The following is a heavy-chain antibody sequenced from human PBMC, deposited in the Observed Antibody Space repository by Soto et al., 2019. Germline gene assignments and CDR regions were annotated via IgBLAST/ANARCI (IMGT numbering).Heavy chain of an antibody. CDR1: GFTFSSYG. CDR3: ARDRRDSGYDRRRLSYYFDY. V-gene: IGHV3-33*01. D-gene: IGHD5-12*01. CDR2: IWYDGSNK. J-gene: IGHJ4*02. Sequence: PGGSLRLSCAASGFTFSSYGMHWVRQAPGKGLEWVAVIWYDGSNKYYADSVKGRFTISRDNSKNTLYLQMNSLRAEDTAVYYCARDRRDSGYDRRRLSYYFDYWGQGTLVTVSS.